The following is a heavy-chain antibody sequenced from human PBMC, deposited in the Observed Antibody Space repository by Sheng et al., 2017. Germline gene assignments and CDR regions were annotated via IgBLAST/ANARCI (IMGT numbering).Heavy chain of an antibody. V-gene: IGHV3-48*03. CDR1: GFIFSTYE. Sequence: EVQLVESGGTLVRPGGSLRVSCAASGFIFSTYEINWVRQAPGKGLEWIAYISSSGDVIYYADSVKGRFTISRDNAQNLLYLQMNSLRAEDTAVYYCAIVMAWGQGTLV. CDR2: ISSSGDVI. J-gene: IGHJ5*02. CDR3: AIVMA.